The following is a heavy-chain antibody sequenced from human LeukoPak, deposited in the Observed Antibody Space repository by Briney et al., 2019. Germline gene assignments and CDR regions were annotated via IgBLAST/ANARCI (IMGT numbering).Heavy chain of an antibody. D-gene: IGHD2-15*01. CDR2: INPNSGGT. CDR3: ARILGIEGVDYFDY. CDR1: GYTFTGYY. Sequence: GASVKVSRKASGYTFTGYYMHWVRQAPGQGLEWMGWINPNSGGTNYAQKFQGRATMTRDTSISTAYMELSRLRSDDTAVYYCARILGIEGVDYFDYWGQGTLVTVSS. V-gene: IGHV1-2*02. J-gene: IGHJ4*02.